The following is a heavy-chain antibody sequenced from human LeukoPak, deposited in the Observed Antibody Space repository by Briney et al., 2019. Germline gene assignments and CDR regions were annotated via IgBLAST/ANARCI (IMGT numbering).Heavy chain of an antibody. CDR1: GGSFSGYY. D-gene: IGHD5-24*01. CDR3: ARAKEMATIWDYYYYGMDV. V-gene: IGHV4-34*01. J-gene: IGHJ6*02. CDR2: INHSGST. Sequence: SETLSLTCAVYGGSFSGYYWSWIRQPPGKGPEWIGEINHSGSTNYIPSLKSRVTISVDTSKNQFSLKLSSVTAADTAVYYCARAKEMATIWDYYYYGMDVWGQGTTVTVSS.